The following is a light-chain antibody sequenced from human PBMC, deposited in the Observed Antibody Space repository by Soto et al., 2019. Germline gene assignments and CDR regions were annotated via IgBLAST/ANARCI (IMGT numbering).Light chain of an antibody. V-gene: IGKV1-39*01. CDR2: AAS. J-gene: IGKJ2*01. CDR3: RQSYSTRAYT. CDR1: QSISSY. Sequence: IQLTQSPSSLSASLGDRVTITCRASQSISSYLNWYQQKPGKAPKRLIYAASSLKSGVPSRLIGSGSGTDFTLPISSLQPDDVATYYCRQSYSTRAYTFGQGTKLEIK.